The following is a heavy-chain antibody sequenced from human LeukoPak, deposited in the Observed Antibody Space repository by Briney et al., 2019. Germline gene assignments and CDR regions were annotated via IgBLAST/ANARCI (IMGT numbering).Heavy chain of an antibody. CDR1: GYTFTSYG. Sequence: ASVKVSCEASGYTFTSYGISWVRQAPGQGLEWMGWISTYNGNTNYAQKLQGRVTMSTDTSTSTAYMELRSLRSDDTAVYYCARDGVSGVCNYWGQGTLVTVSS. CDR2: ISTYNGNT. J-gene: IGHJ4*02. D-gene: IGHD3-3*01. CDR3: ARDGVSGVCNY. V-gene: IGHV1-18*01.